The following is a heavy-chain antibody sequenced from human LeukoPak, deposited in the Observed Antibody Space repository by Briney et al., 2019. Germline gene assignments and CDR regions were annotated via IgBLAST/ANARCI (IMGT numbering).Heavy chain of an antibody. V-gene: IGHV3-48*04. Sequence: AGGSLRLSCAASGFTFSSYSMNWVRQAPGKGLEWVSYITSDSSTIYYADSVKGRFTISRDNAKNSLYLQMNSLRAEDTAVYYCARSSAYIDYWGQGTLVTVSS. J-gene: IGHJ4*02. D-gene: IGHD3-22*01. CDR2: ITSDSSTI. CDR3: ARSSAYIDY. CDR1: GFTFSSYS.